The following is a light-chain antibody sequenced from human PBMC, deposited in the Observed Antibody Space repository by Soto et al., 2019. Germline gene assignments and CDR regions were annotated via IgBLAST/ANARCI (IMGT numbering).Light chain of an antibody. J-gene: IGKJ1*01. CDR2: AAS. Sequence: AIRMTQSSSSFSASTGDRVTITCRASQGISSYLAWYQQKPGKAPNLLIYAASTLQSGVPSRFSGSVSGTDFTLTIICLQSEYLATFYFQQYYSYPLAFVQGTKVELK. CDR3: QQYYSYPLA. CDR1: QGISSY. V-gene: IGKV1-8*01.